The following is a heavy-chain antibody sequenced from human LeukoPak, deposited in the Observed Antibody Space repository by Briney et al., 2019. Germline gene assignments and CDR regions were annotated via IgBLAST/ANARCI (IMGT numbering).Heavy chain of an antibody. J-gene: IGHJ4*02. V-gene: IGHV3-23*01. CDR1: GFTFSSFA. CDR2: ISASGGTT. CDR3: AKGAAAGTGGFYDY. D-gene: IGHD6-13*01. Sequence: TGGSLRLSCAASGFTFSSFAMTWVRQAPGKGLEWVSGISASGGTTYYADSVKGRFTMSRDNSKNTLYLQMNSLSAEDTAVYYCAKGAAAGTGGFYDYWGQGTLATVSS.